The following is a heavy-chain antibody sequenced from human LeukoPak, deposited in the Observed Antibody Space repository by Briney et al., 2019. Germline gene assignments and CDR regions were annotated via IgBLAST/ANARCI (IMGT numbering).Heavy chain of an antibody. CDR2: ISYDGSNK. CDR1: GFTFSSYA. D-gene: IGHD3-10*01. J-gene: IGHJ4*02. Sequence: PGRSLRLSCAASGFTFSSYAMHWVRQAPGKGLEWVAVISYDGSNKYYADSVKGRFTISRDNSKNTVYLQMSSLRAEDTAVYFCAKDLPMVYFDYWGQGTLVTVSS. V-gene: IGHV3-30-3*01. CDR3: AKDLPMVYFDY.